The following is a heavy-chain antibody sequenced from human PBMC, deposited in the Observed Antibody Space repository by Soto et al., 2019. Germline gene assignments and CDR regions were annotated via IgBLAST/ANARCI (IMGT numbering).Heavy chain of an antibody. CDR1: GGTFSTHG. J-gene: IGHJ5*02. V-gene: IGHV1-69*06. CDR2: IIPMFGTA. Sequence: QVQLVQSGAEVKKPGSSVKVSCKASGGTFSTHGISWVRQAPGQGLEWMGGIIPMFGTANYAQKFQGRVTITADKFTSTAYMELSSLRSEDTAVYYWARDRDREWFDPWGQGPLVTVSS. D-gene: IGHD1-26*01. CDR3: ARDRDREWFDP.